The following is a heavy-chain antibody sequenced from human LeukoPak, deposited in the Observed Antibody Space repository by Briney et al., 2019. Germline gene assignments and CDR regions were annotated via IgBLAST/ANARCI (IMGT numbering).Heavy chain of an antibody. J-gene: IGHJ6*04. Sequence: GGSLRLSCAASGFTFSSYWMSWVRQAPGKGLEWGANIKQDGSEKYYVDSVKGRFTISRDNAKNSLYLQMNSLRAEDTAVYYCARDGVLSVAGYYYYYGMDVWGKGTTVTVSS. CDR1: GFTFSSYW. CDR2: IKQDGSEK. CDR3: ARDGVLSVAGYYYYYGMDV. V-gene: IGHV3-7*03. D-gene: IGHD6-19*01.